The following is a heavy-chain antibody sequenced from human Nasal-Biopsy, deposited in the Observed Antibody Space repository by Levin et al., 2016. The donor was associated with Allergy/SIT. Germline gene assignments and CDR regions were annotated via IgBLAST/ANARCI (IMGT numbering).Heavy chain of an antibody. V-gene: IGHV3-21*01. CDR2: ISSGGTYI. Sequence: GGSLRLSCAASGLTLRTHFMNWVRQAPGQGLEWVSYISSGGTYIHYADSVKGRFTISRDNAKNSLYLHMSSLRAEDTAVYYCVSRVGLERPADFWGQGTLVTVSS. CDR3: VSRVGLERPADF. CDR1: GLTLRTHF. J-gene: IGHJ4*02. D-gene: IGHD1-1*01.